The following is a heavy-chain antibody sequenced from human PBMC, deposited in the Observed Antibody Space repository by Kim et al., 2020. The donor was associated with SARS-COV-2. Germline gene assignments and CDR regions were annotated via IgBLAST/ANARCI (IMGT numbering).Heavy chain of an antibody. D-gene: IGHD5-12*01. V-gene: IGHV3-48*02. CDR1: GFTFSSYS. CDR2: ISSSSSTI. J-gene: IGHJ6*02. Sequence: GGSLRLSCAASGFTFSSYSMNWVRQAPGKGLEWVSYISSSSSTIYYADSVKGRFTISRDNAKNSLYLQMNSLRDEDTAVYYCAREGNSGYDLNYGMDVWGQGTTVTVSS. CDR3: AREGNSGYDLNYGMDV.